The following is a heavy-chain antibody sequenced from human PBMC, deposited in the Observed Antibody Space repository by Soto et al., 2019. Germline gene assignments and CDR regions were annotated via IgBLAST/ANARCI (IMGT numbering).Heavy chain of an antibody. Sequence: ASVKVSCKASGYTFTSYDINWVRQATGQGLEWMGWMNPNSGNTGYAQKFQGRVTMTKNTSISTAYIELSSLRSEDTAVYYYARVYYYDSSGYYYAFDIWGQGTMVTVSS. D-gene: IGHD3-22*01. J-gene: IGHJ3*02. CDR1: GYTFTSYD. V-gene: IGHV1-8*01. CDR2: MNPNSGNT. CDR3: ARVYYYDSSGYYYAFDI.